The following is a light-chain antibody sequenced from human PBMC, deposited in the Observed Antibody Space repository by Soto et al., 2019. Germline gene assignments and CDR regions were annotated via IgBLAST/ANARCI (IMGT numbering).Light chain of an antibody. Sequence: DIQMTQSPSSLSSSVGDRVTITCLASQGINNYLAWYQKKPGKVPKLLIYAASTLQSVVPSLFSGSGSGTDFTLTISSLQPEDVASYYCQKYNSAPLTFGGGTKVEIK. CDR2: AAS. J-gene: IGKJ4*01. CDR3: QKYNSAPLT. CDR1: QGINNY. V-gene: IGKV1-27*01.